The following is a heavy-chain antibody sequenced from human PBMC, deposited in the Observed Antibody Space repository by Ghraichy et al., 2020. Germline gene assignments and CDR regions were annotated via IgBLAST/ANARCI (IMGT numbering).Heavy chain of an antibody. D-gene: IGHD4-23*01. Sequence: GGSLRLSCVGSGFSFSGYSMNWVRQSPGKGLEWISYITSSSRTISYADSVKGRFTISRDNAQNSLYLQINSLRDEDTAVYYCARGSTVVRFYYYDGMDVLGQGTTVTVSS. CDR1: GFSFSGYS. CDR2: ITSSSRTI. V-gene: IGHV3-48*02. J-gene: IGHJ6*02. CDR3: ARGSTVVRFYYYDGMDV.